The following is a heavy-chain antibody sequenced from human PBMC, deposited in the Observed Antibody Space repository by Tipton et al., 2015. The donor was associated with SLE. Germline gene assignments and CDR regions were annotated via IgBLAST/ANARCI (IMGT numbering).Heavy chain of an antibody. CDR1: GYSFTSYW. V-gene: IGHV5-51*03. Sequence: VQLVQSGAEVKKPGESLKISCKGSGYSFTSYWIGWVRQMPGKGLEWMGIIYPGDSDTRDSPSFQGQVTISADKSISTAYLQWSSLKASDTASYYCARAQDCSGGSCYDLGCDYWGQGTLVTVSS. D-gene: IGHD2-15*01. CDR3: ARAQDCSGGSCYDLGCDY. CDR2: IYPGDSDT. J-gene: IGHJ4*02.